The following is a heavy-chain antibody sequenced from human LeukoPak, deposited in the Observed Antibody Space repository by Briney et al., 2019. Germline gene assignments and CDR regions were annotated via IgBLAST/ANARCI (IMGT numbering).Heavy chain of an antibody. J-gene: IGHJ3*02. CDR2: IYTSGST. Sequence: SETLSLTCTVSGGSLSSGSYYWSWIRQPAGKGLEWIGRIYTSGSTNYNPSLKSRVTISVDTSKNQFSLKLSSVTAADTAVYYCAREIYDFWSGGAAFDIWGQGTMVTVSS. CDR1: GGSLSSGSYY. V-gene: IGHV4-61*02. D-gene: IGHD3-3*01. CDR3: AREIYDFWSGGAAFDI.